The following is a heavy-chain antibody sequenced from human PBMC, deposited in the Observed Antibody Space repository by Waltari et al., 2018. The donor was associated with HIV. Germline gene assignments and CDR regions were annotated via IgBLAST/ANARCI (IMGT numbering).Heavy chain of an antibody. Sequence: HLQMQESGPGVVRPSEPLSLTCSVSGGSVTSNLHYWGWIRQSPNIGLEWIGSLYYCGNTYHNPSLRSRVAISADRSTNQFSLRLTSVSVADSAIYYCVRRVAEDYGSGRVDSWGQGILVVVSS. CDR3: VRRVAEDYGSGRVDS. CDR1: GGSVTSNLHY. J-gene: IGHJ4*02. D-gene: IGHD4-17*01. CDR2: LYYCGNT. V-gene: IGHV4-39*01.